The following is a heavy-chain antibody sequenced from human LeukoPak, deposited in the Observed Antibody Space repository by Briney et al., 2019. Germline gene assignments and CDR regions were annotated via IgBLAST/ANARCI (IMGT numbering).Heavy chain of an antibody. CDR3: VRDGSGSGFNWFAP. J-gene: IGHJ5*02. CDR1: GFTFSSYA. Sequence: GGSLRLSCAASGFTFSSYAMSWVRQAPGKGLEWVSAISGSGGSTYYADSVKGRFTISRDNSKNTLYLQMNSLRAEDTAVYYCVRDGSGSGFNWFAPWGQGTLVTVSS. D-gene: IGHD3-10*01. V-gene: IGHV3-23*01. CDR2: ISGSGGST.